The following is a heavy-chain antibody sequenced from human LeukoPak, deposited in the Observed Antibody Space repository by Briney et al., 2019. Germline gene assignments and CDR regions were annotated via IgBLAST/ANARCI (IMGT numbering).Heavy chain of an antibody. Sequence: GGSLRLSCAASGFSFSIYDMHWVRQAPGRGLEWVAVIWFDGSNKYYIDSVKGRFTLSRDNPKNLLFLQINSLRVEDTAVYYCARETPRRGETRDGYRWGQGTLVTVSS. V-gene: IGHV3-33*01. CDR2: IWFDGSNK. CDR3: ARETPRRGETRDGYR. CDR1: GFSFSIYD. D-gene: IGHD5-24*01. J-gene: IGHJ4*02.